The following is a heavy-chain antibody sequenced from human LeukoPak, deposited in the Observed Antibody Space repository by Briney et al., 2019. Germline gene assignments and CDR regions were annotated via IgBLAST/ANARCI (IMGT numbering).Heavy chain of an antibody. CDR2: ISGSGGST. D-gene: IGHD3-3*01. CDR3: AKSPRLRFLERPSYYYYGMDV. V-gene: IGHV3-23*01. CDR1: GFTFSSYA. J-gene: IGHJ6*02. Sequence: PGVSLRLSCAASGFTFSSYAMSWVRQAPGKGLEWVSAISGSGGSTYYADSVKGRFTISRDNSKNTLYLQMNSLRAEDTAVYYCAKSPRLRFLERPSYYYYGMDVWGQGTTVTVSS.